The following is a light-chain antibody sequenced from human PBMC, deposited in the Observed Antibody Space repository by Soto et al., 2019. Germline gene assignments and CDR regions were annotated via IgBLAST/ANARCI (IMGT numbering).Light chain of an antibody. V-gene: IGKV3-11*01. Sequence: EVVLTQSPFTLSLSPVGRATLSCRASQSVSRRLAWYQQRPGQSPRLLISGASMRASGVPVRFIGSGSGTDFTLTITRLEPEDFAVYYCQQRSYPITFGQGTRLEV. CDR1: QSVSRR. J-gene: IGKJ5*01. CDR2: GAS. CDR3: QQRSYPIT.